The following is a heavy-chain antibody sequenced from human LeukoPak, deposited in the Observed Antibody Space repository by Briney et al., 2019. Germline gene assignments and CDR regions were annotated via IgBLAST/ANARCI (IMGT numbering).Heavy chain of an antibody. V-gene: IGHV3-23*01. D-gene: IGHD3-10*01. CDR1: GPTFSNHA. Sequence: PGGSLRLSCAASGPTFSNHAMGWVRQAPGKGLEWISEISGSGGSTYYADSVKGRFTISRDNSKNTLYLQMNSLRAEDTAVYYCTRELFDFDYWGQGTLVTVSS. J-gene: IGHJ4*02. CDR3: TRELFDFDY. CDR2: ISGSGGST.